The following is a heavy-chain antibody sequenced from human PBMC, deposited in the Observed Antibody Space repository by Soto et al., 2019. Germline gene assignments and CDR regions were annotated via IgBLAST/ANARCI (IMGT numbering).Heavy chain of an antibody. D-gene: IGHD1-20*01. CDR3: AGMTHGGNHQYYYDF. CDR2: INHSVST. J-gene: IGHJ4*01. CDR1: GGSFSGYY. Sequence: SETLSLTCAVYGGSFSGYYCSWLRQAPGKGLEWIAEINHSVSTNYNPSLMSRVTISVDSSKNQFSLKLSSVTAADTAVYYCAGMTHGGNHQYYYDFWDQEPWSPSPQ. V-gene: IGHV4-34*01.